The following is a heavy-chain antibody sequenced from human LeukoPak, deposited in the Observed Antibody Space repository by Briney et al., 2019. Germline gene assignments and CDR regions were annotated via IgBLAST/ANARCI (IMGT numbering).Heavy chain of an antibody. CDR1: GGTFSSYA. CDR3: AAQGYSVGSGSYWDFDY. J-gene: IGHJ4*02. V-gene: IGHV1-69*01. CDR2: IIPIFGTA. Sequence: GSSVKVSCKASGGTFSSYAISWVRQAPGQGLEWMGGIIPIFGTANYARKFQGRVTITADESTSTAYMELSSLRSEDTAVYYCAAQGYSVGSGSYWDFDYWGQGTLVTVSS. D-gene: IGHD3-10*01.